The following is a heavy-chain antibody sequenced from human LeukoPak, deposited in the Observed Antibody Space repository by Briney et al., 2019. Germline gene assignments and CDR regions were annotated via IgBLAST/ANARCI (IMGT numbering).Heavy chain of an antibody. CDR1: GDPIRSGSYY. D-gene: IGHD3-22*01. CDR2: IYTSGST. CDR3: ARRRRYYDSSGYYYAYFDY. J-gene: IGHJ4*02. Sequence: PSETLSLTCTVSGDPIRSGSYYWSWIRQPAGKGLEWIGRIYTSGSTNYNPSLKSRVTISVDTSKNQYSLKLSSVPDADTAVYYCARRRRYYDSSGYYYAYFDYWGQGTLVTVSS. V-gene: IGHV4-61*02.